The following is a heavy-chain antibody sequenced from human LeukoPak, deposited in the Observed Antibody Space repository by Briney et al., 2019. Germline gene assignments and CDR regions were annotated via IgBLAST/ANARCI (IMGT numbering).Heavy chain of an antibody. CDR2: ISRSSSDI. CDR1: GFSFSSYS. CDR3: ARDLPAAVD. J-gene: IGHJ4*02. Sequence: GGSLRLSCAASGFSFSSYSTSWVRQAPGKGLEWVSFISRSSSDIYHADSVEGRSTISRDNAKNSLYLQMNSLRAEDTAVYYCARDLPAAVDWGQGTLVTVSS. D-gene: IGHD2-2*01. V-gene: IGHV3-21*01.